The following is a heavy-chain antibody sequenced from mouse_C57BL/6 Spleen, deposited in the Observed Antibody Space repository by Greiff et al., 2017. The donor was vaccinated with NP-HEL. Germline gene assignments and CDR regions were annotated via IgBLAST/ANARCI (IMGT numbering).Heavy chain of an antibody. CDR1: GFTFSSYG. J-gene: IGHJ2*01. D-gene: IGHD1-1*01. V-gene: IGHV5-6*01. CDR3: ARHDYGRDYYCDY. Sequence: DVLLVESGGDLVKPGGSLKLSCAASGFTFSSYGMSWVRQTPDKRLEWVATISSGGSYTYYPDSVKGRFTISRDNAKNTLYRQMSSLKSEDTAMYYCARHDYGRDYYCDYWGQGTTLTVSS. CDR2: ISSGGSYT.